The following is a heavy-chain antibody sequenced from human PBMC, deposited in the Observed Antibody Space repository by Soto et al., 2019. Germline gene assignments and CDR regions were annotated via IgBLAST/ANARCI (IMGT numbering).Heavy chain of an antibody. CDR3: ANGRGRYPQTNGIDY. D-gene: IGHD1-1*01. Sequence: GGSLRLSCAASGFTFDDYAMHWVRQAPGKGLEWVSGISWNSGSIGYADSVKGRFTISRDNAKNSLYLQMNSLRAEDTAVYYGANGRGRYPQTNGIDYWGQGTLVTVSS. J-gene: IGHJ4*02. CDR1: GFTFDDYA. CDR2: ISWNSGSI. V-gene: IGHV3-9*01.